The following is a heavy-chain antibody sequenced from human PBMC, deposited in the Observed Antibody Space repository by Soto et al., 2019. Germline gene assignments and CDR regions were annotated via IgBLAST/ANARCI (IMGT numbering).Heavy chain of an antibody. J-gene: IGHJ6*02. Sequence: QVELKESGPGLVKPSETLSLTCTVSGGSVSSGGFYYHWIRQPPGKGLEWIGYVYHGGFTNYSPSLKSRLTISVDTSATRNSLTLASVTSVDTAVYYCAIQTSPWGFDVWGQGTTVTVSS. CDR2: VYHGGFT. CDR1: GGSVSSGGFY. D-gene: IGHD7-27*01. CDR3: AIQTSPWGFDV. V-gene: IGHV4-61*08.